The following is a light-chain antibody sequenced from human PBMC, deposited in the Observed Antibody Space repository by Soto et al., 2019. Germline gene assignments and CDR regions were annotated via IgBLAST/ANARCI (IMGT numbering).Light chain of an antibody. Sequence: IQMTQSPSSLSASIGDRLAITCRASQSVSTYLNWYQQKPGKAPKLLIYAASSLQSGVPSRFSGSGSGTGFTLTISSLQPEDFATYYCQQSYSTPPWTFGQGTKVDIK. V-gene: IGKV1-39*01. CDR2: AAS. CDR3: QQSYSTPPWT. J-gene: IGKJ1*01. CDR1: QSVSTY.